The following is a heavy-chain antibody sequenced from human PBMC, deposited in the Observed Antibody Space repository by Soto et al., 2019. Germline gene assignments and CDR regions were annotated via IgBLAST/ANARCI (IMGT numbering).Heavy chain of an antibody. CDR1: GFTFSSYS. D-gene: IGHD3-22*01. J-gene: IGHJ4*02. V-gene: IGHV3-21*01. Sequence: EVQLVESGGGLVKPGGSLRLSCAASGFTFSSYSMNWVRQAPGKGLQWVSSISSSSTYIYYAASVKGRFTISRDNAKNSLYLQMNSLRAEDTAVYYCARCTNYYDSSVYYGYWGQGTLVTVSS. CDR3: ARCTNYYDSSVYYGY. CDR2: ISSSSTYI.